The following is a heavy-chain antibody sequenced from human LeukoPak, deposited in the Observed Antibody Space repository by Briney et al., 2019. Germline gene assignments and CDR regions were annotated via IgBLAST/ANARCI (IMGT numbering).Heavy chain of an antibody. Sequence: PGGSLRLSCAASGFTFSSYAMHWVRQAPGKGLEWVAVISYDGSNKYYADSVKGRFTISRDNSKNTLYLQMNSLRAEDTAVYYCARDTPSSSWSFYYYYGMDVWGQGTTVTVSS. CDR3: ARDTPSSSWSFYYYYGMDV. CDR2: ISYDGSNK. V-gene: IGHV3-30*04. CDR1: GFTFSSYA. J-gene: IGHJ6*02. D-gene: IGHD6-13*01.